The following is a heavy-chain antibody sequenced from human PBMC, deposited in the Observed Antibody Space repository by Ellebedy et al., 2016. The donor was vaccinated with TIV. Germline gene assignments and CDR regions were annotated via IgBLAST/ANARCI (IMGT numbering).Heavy chain of an antibody. J-gene: IGHJ4*02. CDR1: GFTFSSYS. CDR3: ARELAAAGFFDY. Sequence: PGGSLRLSCAASGFTFSSYSMTWVRQAPGKGLEWVSSISSSNHYIYYADSVKGRFTISRDNAKNSLYLQMNSLRAEDTAVFYCARELAAAGFFDYWGQGTLVTVSS. V-gene: IGHV3-21*01. CDR2: ISSSNHYI. D-gene: IGHD6-13*01.